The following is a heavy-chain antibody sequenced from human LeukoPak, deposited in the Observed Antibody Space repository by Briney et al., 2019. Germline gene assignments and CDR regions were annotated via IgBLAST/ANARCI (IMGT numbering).Heavy chain of an antibody. CDR1: GDSVSSNSAA. V-gene: IGHV6-1*01. J-gene: IGHJ6*04. D-gene: IGHD5-18*01. CDR2: TYYRSKWYN. Sequence: SQTLSLTCAISGDSVSSNSAAWNWIRQSPSRGLEWLGRTYYRSKWYNDYAVSVKSQITINPDTSKNQFSLQLNSVTPEDTAVYYCARDEYSYGYGGYYYGMDVWGKGTTVTVSS. CDR3: ARDEYSYGYGGYYYGMDV.